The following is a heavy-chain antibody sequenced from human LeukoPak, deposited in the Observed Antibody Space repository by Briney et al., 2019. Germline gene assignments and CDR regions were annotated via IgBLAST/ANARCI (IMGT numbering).Heavy chain of an antibody. Sequence: SETLSLTCAVSGGSISSGGYSWSWIRQPPGKGLEWIGYIYHSGSTYYNPSLKSRVTISVDRSKNQFSLRLTSVTAADTAVYYCARWGEQTSLRIRAFETWGQGTFVTVSS. D-gene: IGHD3-10*01. CDR1: GGSISSGGYS. CDR3: ARWGEQTSLRIRAFET. CDR2: IYHSGST. J-gene: IGHJ3*02. V-gene: IGHV4-30-2*01.